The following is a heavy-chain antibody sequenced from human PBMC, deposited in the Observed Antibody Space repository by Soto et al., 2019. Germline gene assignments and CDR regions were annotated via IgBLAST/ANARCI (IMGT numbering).Heavy chain of an antibody. CDR1: GGTFSSYA. V-gene: IGHV1-69*13. CDR3: ARSFNAPHLTHFDY. Sequence: ASVKVSCKASGGTFSSYAISWVRQAPGQGLEWMGGIIPIFGTANYAQKFQGRVTITADESTSTAYMELSSLRSEDTAVYYCARSFNAPHLTHFDYWGQGTLVTVSS. CDR2: IIPIFGTA. J-gene: IGHJ4*02.